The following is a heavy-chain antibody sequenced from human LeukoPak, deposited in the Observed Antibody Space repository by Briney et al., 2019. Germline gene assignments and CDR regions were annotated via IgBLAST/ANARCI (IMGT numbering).Heavy chain of an antibody. CDR2: ISSSSSYI. Sequence: GGSLRLSCAASGFTFSSYSMNWVRQAPGKGLEWVSSISSSSSYIYYADSVKGRFTISRDNAKNSLYLQMNSLRAEDTAVYYCARDITMVRGVMPFDYWGQGTLVTVSS. J-gene: IGHJ4*02. V-gene: IGHV3-21*01. CDR1: GFTFSSYS. CDR3: ARDITMVRGVMPFDY. D-gene: IGHD3-10*01.